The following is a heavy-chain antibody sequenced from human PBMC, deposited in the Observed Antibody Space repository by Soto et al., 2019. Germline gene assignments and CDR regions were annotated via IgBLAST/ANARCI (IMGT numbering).Heavy chain of an antibody. Sequence: PPETLPLTCSASGASIRSYYWHWIRQPPGKGLEWIGYVYTSDYTRYSSSLKSRVTISVDTSKSQFYLRLNSVTAADTAVYNCASSAGQHGDVFYDNGMDVWGQGTTGT. J-gene: IGHJ6*02. CDR2: VYTSDYT. CDR1: GASIRSYY. CDR3: ASSAGQHGDVFYDNGMDV. V-gene: IGHV4-4*08. D-gene: IGHD3-10*01.